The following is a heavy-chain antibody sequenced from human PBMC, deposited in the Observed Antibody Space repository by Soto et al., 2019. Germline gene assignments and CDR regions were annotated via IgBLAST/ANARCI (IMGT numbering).Heavy chain of an antibody. V-gene: IGHV1-3*01. Sequence: QVHLVQSGAEVRKPGASVKVSCKASGYTFSSYAMHWVRQAPGQRLEWMGWINAGYGNTKSSQKFQDRVTISRDTSASTAYMELTSLRYEDTAVYYSARDTGDGTFDFWGQGTLVTVSS. CDR1: GYTFSSYA. CDR2: INAGYGNT. D-gene: IGHD7-27*01. J-gene: IGHJ4*02. CDR3: ARDTGDGTFDF.